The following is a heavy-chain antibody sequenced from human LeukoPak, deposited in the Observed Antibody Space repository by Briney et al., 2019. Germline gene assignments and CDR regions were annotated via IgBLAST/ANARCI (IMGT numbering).Heavy chain of an antibody. CDR2: INPNSGDT. Sequence: ASVKVSFKASGYTITGYYIHWVRQAPGQGLEWMGWINPNSGDTNYAQKFQGRVTMTRDTSINTAFMELSRLRSDDTAVYYCARDRHWNQGNFDYWGQGTLVTVSS. CDR1: GYTITGYY. D-gene: IGHD1-1*01. V-gene: IGHV1-2*02. J-gene: IGHJ4*02. CDR3: ARDRHWNQGNFDY.